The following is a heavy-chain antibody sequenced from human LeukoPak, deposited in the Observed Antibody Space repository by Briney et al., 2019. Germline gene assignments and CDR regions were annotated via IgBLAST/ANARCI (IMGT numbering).Heavy chain of an antibody. CDR2: ISGDGFTT. Sequence: GGSLILFCAASGFTFDSFAMHGVRQAPGKDLEEVSLISGDGFTTYYVDSVKGRFTMSRDNSKNSLYLQMKSLRTEDTALYYCGRDHVYGGADYWGQGTLVTVSS. J-gene: IGHJ4*02. CDR1: GFTFDSFA. D-gene: IGHD4-23*01. V-gene: IGHV3-43*02. CDR3: GRDHVYGGADY.